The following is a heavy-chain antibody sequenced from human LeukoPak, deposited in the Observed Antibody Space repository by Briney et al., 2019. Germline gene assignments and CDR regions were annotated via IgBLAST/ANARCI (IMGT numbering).Heavy chain of an antibody. J-gene: IGHJ4*02. CDR2: INYSGTT. Sequence: SETLSLTCTVSGGAITNDNFYWGWVRQPPGKGLEWVASINYSGTTYYNPSLRSRLSISVDTSRTQFFLTLNSVTAADTAVYYCARLFGSWGRGTLVTVSS. CDR1: GGAITNDNFY. V-gene: IGHV4-39*01. CDR3: ARLFGS.